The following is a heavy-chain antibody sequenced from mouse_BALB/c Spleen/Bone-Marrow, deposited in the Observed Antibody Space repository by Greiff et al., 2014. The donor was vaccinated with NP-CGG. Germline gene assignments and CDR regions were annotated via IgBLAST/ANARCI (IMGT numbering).Heavy chain of an antibody. CDR2: IDPANGNT. J-gene: IGHJ4*01. CDR1: GFNIKDTY. CDR3: AQGYDWAMDY. Sequence: EVQLQQSGAELVKPGASVKLSCTASGFNIKDTYIHRVKQRPEQGLEWIGRIDPANGNTKYDPKFQGKATITTDTSSNTAYLQLSSLTSEDTAVYYCAQGYDWAMDYWGQGTSVTVSS. V-gene: IGHV14-3*02. D-gene: IGHD2-14*01.